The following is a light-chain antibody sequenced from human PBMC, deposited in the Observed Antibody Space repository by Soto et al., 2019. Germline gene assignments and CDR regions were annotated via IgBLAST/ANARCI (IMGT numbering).Light chain of an antibody. V-gene: IGKV1-39*01. CDR2: GAS. CDR1: QSISSN. CDR3: QQSYSTPYT. Sequence: DIQMTQSPSSLSASVGDRVTITCRASQSISSNLNWYQQKPGQVPRLLIYGASSLETGVPSRFSGSGSGTEFTLTISSLQPEDFATYYCQQSYSTPYTFGQGTKLEIK. J-gene: IGKJ2*01.